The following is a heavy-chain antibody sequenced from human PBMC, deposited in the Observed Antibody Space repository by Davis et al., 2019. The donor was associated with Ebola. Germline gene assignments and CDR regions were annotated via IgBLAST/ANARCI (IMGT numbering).Heavy chain of an antibody. V-gene: IGHV3-21*01. CDR2: ISSDSDYI. CDR3: ARDRFRVVVDPYYGMDV. J-gene: IGHJ6*02. D-gene: IGHD2-15*01. Sequence: GESLKISCAASGFTFSTYSMSWVRQAPGKALEWVSSISSDSDYIYYADSAKGRFTISRDNAKNTLYLQMNSLRAEDTAVYYCARDRFRVVVDPYYGMDVWGQGTTVTVSS. CDR1: GFTFSTYS.